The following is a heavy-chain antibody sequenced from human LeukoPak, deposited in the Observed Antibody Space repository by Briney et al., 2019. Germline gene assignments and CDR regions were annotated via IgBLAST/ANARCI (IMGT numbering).Heavy chain of an antibody. J-gene: IGHJ4*02. Sequence: SVKVSCKASGGTFSNYAINWVRQAPGQGLEWMGRIIPIFGIANYAQKFQGRVTITADKSTSTAYIELSSLSSEDTAVYYRARAGAYCGGDCYQYYFDYWGQGTLVTVSS. CDR2: IIPIFGIA. CDR3: ARAGAYCGGDCYQYYFDY. D-gene: IGHD2-21*02. V-gene: IGHV1-69*04. CDR1: GGTFSNYA.